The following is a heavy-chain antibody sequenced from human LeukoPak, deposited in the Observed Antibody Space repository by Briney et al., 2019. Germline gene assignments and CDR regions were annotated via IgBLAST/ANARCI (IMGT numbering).Heavy chain of an antibody. CDR3: ARDPRWNTGVDY. V-gene: IGHV3-48*02. CDR1: GFTVSSYS. Sequence: PGGSLRLSCAASGFTVSSYSMYWVRQAPGKGLEWVSYISRSSSTIYYADSVKGRFTISRDNAKNSLYLQMNSLRDEDTAIYYCARDPRWNTGVDYWGQGTLVTVSS. D-gene: IGHD1-14*01. J-gene: IGHJ4*02. CDR2: ISRSSSTI.